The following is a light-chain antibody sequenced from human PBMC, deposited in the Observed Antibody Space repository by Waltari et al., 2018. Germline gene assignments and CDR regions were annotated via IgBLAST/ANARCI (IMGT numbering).Light chain of an antibody. V-gene: IGLV1-47*02. Sequence: QSVLTQPPSASGAPGQSVTISCSGSSSTIGTSYVFWYQQLPGPAPKLPIFYNDQRPSGVPARFSGSKSGTSASLAITGLRSEDEADYYCAAWDNSLNSGLFGGGTRLTVL. CDR1: SSTIGTSY. CDR2: YND. CDR3: AAWDNSLNSGL. J-gene: IGLJ2*01.